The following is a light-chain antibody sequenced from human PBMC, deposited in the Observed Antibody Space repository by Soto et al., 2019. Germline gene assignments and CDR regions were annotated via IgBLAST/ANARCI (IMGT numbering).Light chain of an antibody. CDR3: QQYITYSRT. J-gene: IGKJ1*01. V-gene: IGKV1-5*03. CDR1: QSVSTW. Sequence: DVQVTQSPATLSASVGDRVTITCLASQSVSTWLAWYQHKPGKAPKLLIYQASSLEGGVPSRFSGSGSGTEFTLTISSLQPDDFATYYCQQYITYSRTFGQGTKVDI. CDR2: QAS.